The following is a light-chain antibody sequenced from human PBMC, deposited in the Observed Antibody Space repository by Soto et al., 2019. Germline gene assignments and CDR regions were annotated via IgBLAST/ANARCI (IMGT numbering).Light chain of an antibody. Sequence: EIVLTQSPGTLSLSPGERATLSCRASQSVSNSYLAWYQKKPGQSPRLLIHGASRRAIGIPDRFSGTGSGTDFTLTSRRLEPEDFAVYVCQQYDVLPWTFGQGTKVEI. CDR2: GAS. CDR1: QSVSNSY. V-gene: IGKV3-20*01. J-gene: IGKJ1*01. CDR3: QQYDVLPWT.